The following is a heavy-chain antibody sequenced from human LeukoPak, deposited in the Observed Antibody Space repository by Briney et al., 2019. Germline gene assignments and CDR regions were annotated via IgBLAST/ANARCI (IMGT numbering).Heavy chain of an antibody. V-gene: IGHV4-30-4*01. CDR2: IYYSGST. J-gene: IGHJ3*02. Sequence: SETLSLTCTVSGDSISGGDYYWSWIRQPPGKGLEWIGYIYYSGSTYSNPSLKSRVSISVDTSKNQFSLKLSSVTAADTAVYYCARSTMIRGARGAFNIWGHGTMVTVSS. CDR3: ARSTMIRGARGAFNI. D-gene: IGHD3-10*01. CDR1: GDSISGGDYY.